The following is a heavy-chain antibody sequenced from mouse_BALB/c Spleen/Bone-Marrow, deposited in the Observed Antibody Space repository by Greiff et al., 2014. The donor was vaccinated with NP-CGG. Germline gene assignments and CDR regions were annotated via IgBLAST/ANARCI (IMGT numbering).Heavy chain of an antibody. D-gene: IGHD2-4*01. V-gene: IGHV2-6-7*01. Sequence: VKLMESGPGLVAPSQGLSITCTVSGFSLTGYGVNWVRQPPGKGLEWLGMIWGDGSTDYNSALKSRLSISKDNSKSQVFLKMNSLQTDDTARYYCARALYDYDDLYCAMDYWGQGTSVTVSS. CDR2: IWGDGST. CDR1: GFSLTGYG. CDR3: ARALYDYDDLYCAMDY. J-gene: IGHJ4*01.